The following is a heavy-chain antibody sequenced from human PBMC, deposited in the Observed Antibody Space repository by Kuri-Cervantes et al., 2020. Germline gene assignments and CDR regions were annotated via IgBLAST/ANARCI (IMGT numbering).Heavy chain of an antibody. Sequence: SETLSLTCTVSGGSISSYYWSWIRQPAGKGLEWIGRIHTSGSTNYNPSLKSRVTISVDTSKNQFSLKLSSVTAADTAVYYCAGADWEDCSGGRCKKTGVYFDYWGQGTLVTVSS. D-gene: IGHD2-15*01. CDR1: GGSISSYY. CDR2: IHTSGST. CDR3: AGADWEDCSGGRCKKTGVYFDY. J-gene: IGHJ4*02. V-gene: IGHV4-4*07.